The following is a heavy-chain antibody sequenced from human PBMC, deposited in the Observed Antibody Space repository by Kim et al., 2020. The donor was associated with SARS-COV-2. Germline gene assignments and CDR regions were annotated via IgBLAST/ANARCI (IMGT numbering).Heavy chain of an antibody. V-gene: IGHV1-3*01. J-gene: IGHJ4*02. Sequence: ASVKVSCKASGYTFTSHGMHWVRQAPGQRLEWMGWINAGDGNTIYFQKSQGTVLITRDTSANTVYMELSSLRPEDTSVYYCVRDLSGSHLGGNFDSWCQGTLVTVSS. CDR2: INAGDGNT. CDR1: GYTFTSHG. D-gene: IGHD1-26*01. CDR3: VRDLSGSHLGGNFDS.